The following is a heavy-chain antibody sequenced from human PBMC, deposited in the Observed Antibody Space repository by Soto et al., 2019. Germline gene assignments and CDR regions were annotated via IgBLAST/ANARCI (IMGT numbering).Heavy chain of an antibody. CDR2: ITRDGYNK. CDR1: GFIFKNYA. CDR3: TKSSGGSSSVRMDY. Sequence: GGSLRLSCAVSGFIFKNYALNWVRQAQGKGLEWVASITRDGYNKYYADSVKGRFTISRDNSKNTLSLQMTALRIEDSSVYYCTKSSGGSSSVRMDYWGQGTLVTVSS. J-gene: IGHJ4*02. V-gene: IGHV3-30*04. D-gene: IGHD6-6*01.